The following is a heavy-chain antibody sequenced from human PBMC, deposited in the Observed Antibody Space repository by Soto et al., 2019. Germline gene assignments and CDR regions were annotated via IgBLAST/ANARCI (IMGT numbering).Heavy chain of an antibody. J-gene: IGHJ3*02. D-gene: IGHD2-15*01. CDR2: IKSKTDGGTT. CDR3: TTVKYCSDGNCYHPHDAFDI. Sequence: EVQLVESGGGLVKPGGSLRLSCAASGFTFSNAWINWVRQAPGKGLEWVGRIKSKTDGGTTDYAAPVKGRFTISRDDSKNTLYLQMNSLKTEDTAVYYCTTVKYCSDGNCYHPHDAFDIWGQGTMVTVSS. CDR1: GFTFSNAW. V-gene: IGHV3-15*01.